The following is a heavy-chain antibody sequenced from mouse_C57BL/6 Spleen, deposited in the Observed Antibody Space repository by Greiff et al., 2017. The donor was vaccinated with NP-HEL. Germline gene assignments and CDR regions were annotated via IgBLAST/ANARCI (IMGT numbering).Heavy chain of an antibody. CDR2: INPNNGGT. Sequence: VQLQQSGPELVKPGASVKMSCKASGYTFTDYYMNWVKQSHGKSLEWIGDINPNNGGTSYNQKFKGKATLTVDKSSSTAYMELRSLTSEDSAVYYCAWFNWYFDVWGTGTTVTVSS. J-gene: IGHJ1*03. CDR3: AWFNWYFDV. V-gene: IGHV1-26*01. CDR1: GYTFTDYY. D-gene: IGHD2-2*01.